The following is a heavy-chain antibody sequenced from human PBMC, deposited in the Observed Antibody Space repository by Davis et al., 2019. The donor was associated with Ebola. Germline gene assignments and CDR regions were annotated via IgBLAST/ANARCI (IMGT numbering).Heavy chain of an antibody. CDR2: IKYDGSEI. Sequence: GGSLRLSCAASGFTFSGFSMSWVRQAPGKSPEWVATIKYDGSEIPCVDSVKGRFTISRDNAKNSLYLQMNSLRAEDTAVYYCARDLWDVVVPAAIDAYYYGMDVWGQGTTVTVSS. D-gene: IGHD2-2*01. CDR3: ARDLWDVVVPAAIDAYYYGMDV. CDR1: GFTFSGFS. V-gene: IGHV3-7*01. J-gene: IGHJ6*02.